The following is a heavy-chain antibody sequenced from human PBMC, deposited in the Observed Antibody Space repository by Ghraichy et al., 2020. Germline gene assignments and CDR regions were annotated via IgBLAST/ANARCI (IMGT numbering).Heavy chain of an antibody. D-gene: IGHD4-23*01. J-gene: IGHJ6*02. CDR1: GGSISSYY. CDR3: ARLGVVTRLYYYYGMDV. V-gene: IGHV4-59*01. Sequence: SETLSLTCTVSGGSISSYYWSWIRQPPGKGLEWIGYIYYSGSTNYNPSLKRRVTISVDTSKNQFSLKLSSVTAADTAVYYCARLGVVTRLYYYYGMDVWGQGTTVTVAS. CDR2: IYYSGST.